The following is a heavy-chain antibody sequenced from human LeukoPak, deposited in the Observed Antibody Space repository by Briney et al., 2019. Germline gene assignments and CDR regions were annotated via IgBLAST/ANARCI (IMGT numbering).Heavy chain of an antibody. V-gene: IGHV1-18*01. J-gene: IGHJ4*02. CDR3: AREGLFDY. CDR1: GYTFNSYG. CDR2: INPYDDNT. Sequence: ASVKVSCKSSGYTFNSYGITWVRQAPALGLEWMGWINPYDDNTNYAQKFQGRVTMTTDTSTSTAYMELRSLRFDDTAVYYCAREGLFDYWGQGTLVTVSS.